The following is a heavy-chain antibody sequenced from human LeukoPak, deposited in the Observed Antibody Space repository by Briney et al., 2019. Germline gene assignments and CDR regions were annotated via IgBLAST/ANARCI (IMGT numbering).Heavy chain of an antibody. CDR3: AKHWDYYGMDV. CDR2: ISSGATTV. D-gene: IGHD3-16*01. Sequence: PGGSLRLSCAASGFTFSSYGMTWVRQAPGKGLEWVSYISSGATTVYYADSVKGRFTISRDNAKNSLYLQMNSLRAEDTAVYYCAKHWDYYGMDVWGQGTTVTVSS. CDR1: GFTFSSYG. J-gene: IGHJ6*02. V-gene: IGHV3-48*04.